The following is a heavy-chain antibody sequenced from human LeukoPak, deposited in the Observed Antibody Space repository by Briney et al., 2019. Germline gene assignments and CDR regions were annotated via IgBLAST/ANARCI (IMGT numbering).Heavy chain of an antibody. V-gene: IGHV4-34*01. D-gene: IGHD2-2*01. J-gene: IGHJ3*02. CDR1: GGSFSGYY. Sequence: SETLSLTCAVYGGSFSGYYWSWIRQPPGKGLEWIGEINHSGSTNYNPSLRSRVTISVDTSKNQFSLKLSSVTAADTAVYYCASLWPYQLSAFDIWGQGTLVTVSS. CDR2: INHSGST. CDR3: ASLWPYQLSAFDI.